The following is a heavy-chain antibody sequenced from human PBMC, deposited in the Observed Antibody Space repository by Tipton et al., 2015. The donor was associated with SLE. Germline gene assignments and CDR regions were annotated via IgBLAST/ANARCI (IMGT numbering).Heavy chain of an antibody. V-gene: IGHV4-59*01. CDR3: ARASRIGDI. D-gene: IGHD3-22*01. CDR1: GDSMNNYY. Sequence: TLSLTCSVSGDSMNNYYWSWIRQPPGKGLEWIGYIYYSGSTNYNPSPKSRVTISVDTSKNQFSLKLSSVTAADTAVYYCARASRIGDIWGQGTMVTVSS. CDR2: IYYSGST. J-gene: IGHJ3*02.